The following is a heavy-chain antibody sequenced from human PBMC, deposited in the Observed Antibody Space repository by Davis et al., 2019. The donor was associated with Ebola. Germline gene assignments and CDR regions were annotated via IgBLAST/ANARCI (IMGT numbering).Heavy chain of an antibody. CDR1: GFTFSSYG. CDR2: IWYDGSNK. D-gene: IGHD3-22*01. V-gene: IGHV3-33*01. J-gene: IGHJ5*02. CDR3: ARDRYDSSAHNWFDP. Sequence: PGGSLRLSCAASGFTFSSYGMHWVRQAPGKGLEWVAVIWYDGSNKYYADSVKGRFTISRDNSKNTLYLQMNSLRAEDTAVYYCARDRYDSSAHNWFDPWGQGTLVTVSS.